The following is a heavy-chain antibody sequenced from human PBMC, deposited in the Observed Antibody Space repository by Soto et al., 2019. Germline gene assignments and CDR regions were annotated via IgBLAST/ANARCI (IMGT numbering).Heavy chain of an antibody. CDR1: RFNFSAAW. Sequence: EMQLVQSGGGLVKPGGSLRLSCVASRFNFSAAWLNWIRQAPGKGLEWVGRIKPKSEGETADYTAPVRGRFTISRDDSQNSLHLQMDSLKSEDTAVYYCATVPSSSGPTWGLGVLVTVSS. V-gene: IGHV3-15*07. CDR2: IKPKSEGETA. CDR3: ATVPSSSGPT. J-gene: IGHJ4*02. D-gene: IGHD6-19*01.